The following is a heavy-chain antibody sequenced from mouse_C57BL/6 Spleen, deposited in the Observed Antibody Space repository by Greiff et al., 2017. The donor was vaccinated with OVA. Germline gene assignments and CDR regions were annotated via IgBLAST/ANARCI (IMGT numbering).Heavy chain of an antibody. CDR1: GYAFSSSW. J-gene: IGHJ1*03. D-gene: IGHD1-1*01. CDR3: ARGRTTGLPFDV. V-gene: IGHV1-82*01. Sequence: VKLQESGPELVKPGASVKISCKASGYAFSSSWMNWVKQRPGKGLEWIGRIYPGDGDTNYNGKFKGKATLTADKSSSTAYMQLSSLTSEDSAVYFCARGRTTGLPFDVWGTGTTVTVSS. CDR2: IYPGDGDT.